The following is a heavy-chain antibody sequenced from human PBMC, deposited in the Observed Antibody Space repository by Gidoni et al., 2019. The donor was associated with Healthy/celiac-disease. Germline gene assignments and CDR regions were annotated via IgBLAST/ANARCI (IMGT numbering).Heavy chain of an antibody. D-gene: IGHD3-16*02. CDR3: AKPGSMITFGGVIVDYFDY. Sequence: EVQLVESGGGLVQPGRSLRLSCAASGFTFDDYAMHWVRQAPGKGLEWGSGISWNSGSIGYADSVKGRFTISRDNAKNSLYLQMNSLRAEDTALYYCAKPGSMITFGGVIVDYFDYWGQGTLVTVSS. V-gene: IGHV3-9*01. CDR2: ISWNSGSI. J-gene: IGHJ4*02. CDR1: GFTFDDYA.